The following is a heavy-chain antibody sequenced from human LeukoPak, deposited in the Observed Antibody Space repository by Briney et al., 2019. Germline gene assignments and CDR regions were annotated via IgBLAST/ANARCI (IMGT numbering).Heavy chain of an antibody. V-gene: IGHV4-59*08. CDR1: GGSISSYY. D-gene: IGHD3-10*01. J-gene: IGHJ3*02. Sequence: SETLSLTCTVSGGSISSYYWSWIRQPPGKGLEWIGYIYYSGSTNYNPSLKSRVTISVDTSKNQFSLKLSSVTAADTAVYYCARRGYYGSGSPPGNAFDIWGQGTMVTVSS. CDR3: ARRGYYGSGSPPGNAFDI. CDR2: IYYSGST.